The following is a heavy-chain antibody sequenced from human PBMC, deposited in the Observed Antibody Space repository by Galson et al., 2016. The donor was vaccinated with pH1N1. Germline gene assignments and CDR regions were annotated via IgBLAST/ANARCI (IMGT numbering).Heavy chain of an antibody. CDR2: INPNGGAT. CDR3: AREGGVNGDYVFSY. V-gene: IGHV1-2*02. Sequence: SVKVSCKASGYRFDNYFLHWVRQAPGQGVEWMGWINPNGGATNYAQKFQGRVTLNRDTAINTGFMELRGLTSDDTAVYFCAREGGVNGDYVFSYWGQGSLVIVSS. J-gene: IGHJ4*02. CDR1: GYRFDNYF. D-gene: IGHD4-17*01.